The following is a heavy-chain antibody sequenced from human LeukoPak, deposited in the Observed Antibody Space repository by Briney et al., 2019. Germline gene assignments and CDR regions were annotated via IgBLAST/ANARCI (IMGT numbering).Heavy chain of an antibody. CDR1: GFTFSSFG. CDR3: AKCGNSGCHLIDY. Sequence: PGGSLRLSCAASGFTFSSFGMNWVRQAPGKGLEWVSYISYSSSLTDYADSVKGRFTISRDNAKNSLSLQLNSLRAEDTAVYYCAKCGNSGCHLIDYWGQGTLVTVSS. CDR2: ISYSSSLT. V-gene: IGHV3-48*01. J-gene: IGHJ4*02. D-gene: IGHD5-12*01.